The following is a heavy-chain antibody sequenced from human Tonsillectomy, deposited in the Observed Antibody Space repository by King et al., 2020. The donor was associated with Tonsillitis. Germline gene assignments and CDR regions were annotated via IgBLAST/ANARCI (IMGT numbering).Heavy chain of an antibody. D-gene: IGHD4-17*01. V-gene: IGHV3-30*18. CDR1: GFTFSRAG. Sequence: VQLVESGGGVVQPGRSLRLSCAASGFTFSRAGMHWIRQAPGKGLEWVAVISYDGSNKYYGDSVKGRFTISRDNSKNTLYLQMNSLRAEDTAVYYCAKVVYDYGDYCYFDYWGQGTLVTVSS. CDR3: AKVVYDYGDYCYFDY. J-gene: IGHJ4*02. CDR2: ISYDGSNK.